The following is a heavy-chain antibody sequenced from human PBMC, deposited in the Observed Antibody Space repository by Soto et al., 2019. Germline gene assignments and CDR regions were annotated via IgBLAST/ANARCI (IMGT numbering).Heavy chain of an antibody. D-gene: IGHD6-19*01. Sequence: SETLSLTCTVSGGSISSSSYYWGWIRQPPGKGLEWIGSIYYSGSTYYNPSLKSRVTISVDTSKNQFSLKLSSVTAADTAVYYCARHGSGWLYYFDYWGQGTLVTVSS. CDR1: GGSISSSSYY. J-gene: IGHJ4*02. V-gene: IGHV4-39*01. CDR3: ARHGSGWLYYFDY. CDR2: IYYSGST.